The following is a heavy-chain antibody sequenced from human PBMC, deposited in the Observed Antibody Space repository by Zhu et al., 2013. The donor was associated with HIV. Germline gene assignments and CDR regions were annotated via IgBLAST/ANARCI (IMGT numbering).Heavy chain of an antibody. Sequence: QVQLVQSGAEVKKPGASVKVSCKASGYTFTSYGISWVRQAPGQGLVWMGWISAYNGNTNYAQKFRGRVTMTTDTSTSTVYMELRSLRSDDTAVYYCARTVYEAVANKDSLYFDYWAREPWSPSPQ. D-gene: IGHD6-19*01. V-gene: IGHV1-18*01. CDR2: ISAYNGNT. CDR3: ARTVYEAVANKDSLYFDY. J-gene: IGHJ4*02. CDR1: GYTFTSYG.